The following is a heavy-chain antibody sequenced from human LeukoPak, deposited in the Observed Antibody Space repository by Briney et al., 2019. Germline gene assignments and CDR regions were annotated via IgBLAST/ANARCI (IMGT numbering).Heavy chain of an antibody. V-gene: IGHV4-4*02. Sequence: PSETLSLTCAVSGGSISSSNWWSWVRQPPGKGLEWIGEIYHSGSTNYNPSLKSRVTISVDKSKNQFSLKLSSVTAADTAVYYCARIPWRGMVATEEEGYYFDYWGQGTLVTVSS. CDR2: IYHSGST. J-gene: IGHJ4*02. D-gene: IGHD5-12*01. CDR3: ARIPWRGMVATEEEGYYFDY. CDR1: GGSISSSNW.